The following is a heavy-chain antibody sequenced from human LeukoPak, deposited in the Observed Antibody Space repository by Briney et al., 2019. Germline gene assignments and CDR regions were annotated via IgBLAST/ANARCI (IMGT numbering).Heavy chain of an antibody. D-gene: IGHD2-15*01. Sequence: GGSLRLSCAASGFTFSSYSMNWVGQAPGKGLEGGSSISSSSNYIDYADSVKGRFTISRDTARNSLYLQMNSLRAEDTAVYYCARTRYCSSSSCHIAFDIWGQGTVVTVSS. J-gene: IGHJ3*02. CDR3: ARTRYCSSSSCHIAFDI. V-gene: IGHV3-21*01. CDR1: GFTFSSYS. CDR2: ISSSSNYI.